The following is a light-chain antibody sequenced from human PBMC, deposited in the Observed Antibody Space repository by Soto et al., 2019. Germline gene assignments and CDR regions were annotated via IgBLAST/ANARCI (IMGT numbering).Light chain of an antibody. CDR3: MQSIQPPRT. V-gene: IGKV2D-29*01. CDR2: EVS. Sequence: DIVMTQTPLSLSVTPGQPASISCKSSQSLLHSDGKTYLYWYLQKPGKPPQXXXYEVSNRFSGVPDRFSGSGSGTDFTLKISRVEAEDVGVYYCMQSIQPPRTFGQGTKVDIK. J-gene: IGKJ1*01. CDR1: QSLLHSDGKTY.